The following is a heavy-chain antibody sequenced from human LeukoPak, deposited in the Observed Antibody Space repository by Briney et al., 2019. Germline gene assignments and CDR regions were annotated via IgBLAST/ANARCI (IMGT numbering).Heavy chain of an antibody. CDR2: ISAYNGNT. Sequence: ASVKVSCKASGYTFTSYGISWVRQAPGQGLEWMGWISAYNGNTNYAQKLQGRVTMTTDTSTSTAYMELRSLRSDDTAVYYCARDAARYCSSTTCSAFDIWGQGTMVTVSS. J-gene: IGHJ3*02. D-gene: IGHD2-2*01. CDR1: GYTFTSYG. V-gene: IGHV1-18*01. CDR3: ARDAARYCSSTTCSAFDI.